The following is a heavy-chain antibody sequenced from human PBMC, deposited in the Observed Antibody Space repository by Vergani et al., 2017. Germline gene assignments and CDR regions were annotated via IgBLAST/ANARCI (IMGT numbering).Heavy chain of an antibody. CDR2: ISAYNGNT. CDR1: GGTFNSYT. V-gene: IGHV1-18*01. J-gene: IGHJ6*02. CDR3: ARAHYDFWSGYYPLRYYYGMDV. D-gene: IGHD3-3*01. Sequence: QVQLVQSGAEVKKPGSSVKVSCKASGGTFNSYTVSWVRQAPGQGLEWMGWISAYNGNTNYAQKLQGRVTMTTDTSTSTAYMELRSLRPDDTAVYYCARAHYDFWSGYYPLRYYYGMDVWGQGTTVTVSS.